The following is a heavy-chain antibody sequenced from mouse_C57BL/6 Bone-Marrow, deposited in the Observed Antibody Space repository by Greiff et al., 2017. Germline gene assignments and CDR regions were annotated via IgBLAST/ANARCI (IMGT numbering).Heavy chain of an antibody. CDR3: TPYYYGSSHWYCDV. CDR1: GFNIKDDY. Sequence: DVHLVESGAELVRPGASVKLSCTASGFNIKDDYMHWVKQRPEQGLEWIGWIDPENGDTEYASKFQGKATITADTSSNTAYLQLSSLTSEDTAVYYCTPYYYGSSHWYCDVWGTGTTVTVSS. V-gene: IGHV14-4*01. CDR2: IDPENGDT. D-gene: IGHD1-1*01. J-gene: IGHJ1*03.